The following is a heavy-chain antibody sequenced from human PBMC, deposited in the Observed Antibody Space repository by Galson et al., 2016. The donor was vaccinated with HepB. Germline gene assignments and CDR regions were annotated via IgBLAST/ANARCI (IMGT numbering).Heavy chain of an antibody. CDR3: TRVHRKGIAAAGLQI. Sequence: SLRLSCAASGFPFSNYWMHWVRQAPGKGPVWVSRINSDGSSTTYADSVKGRFTISRDNAKNTLYLQMNSLRAEATALYYCTRVHRKGIAAAGLQIWGQGTLVIVSS. CDR2: INSDGSST. D-gene: IGHD6-13*01. J-gene: IGHJ4*02. CDR1: GFPFSNYW. V-gene: IGHV3-74*01.